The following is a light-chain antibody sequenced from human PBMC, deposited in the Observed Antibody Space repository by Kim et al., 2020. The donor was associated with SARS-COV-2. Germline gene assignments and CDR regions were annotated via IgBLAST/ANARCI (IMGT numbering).Light chain of an antibody. J-gene: IGLJ2*01. CDR1: SSDVGGYNY. V-gene: IGLV2-14*03. Sequence: GQSLTISCTGTSSDVGGYNYVSWYQQHPGKAPNLMIYDVSNRPSGVSNRFSGSKSGNTASLTISGLQAEDEADYYCSSYTSSSTLVFGGGTQLTVL. CDR2: DVS. CDR3: SSYTSSSTLV.